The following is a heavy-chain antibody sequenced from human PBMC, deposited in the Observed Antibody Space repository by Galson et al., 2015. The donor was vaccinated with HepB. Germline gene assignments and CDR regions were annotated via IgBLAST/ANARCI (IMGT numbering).Heavy chain of an antibody. CDR3: ARVPIAPRHWFDP. V-gene: IGHV4-31*11. CDR2: IHPCGST. Sequence: TLSLTCAVSGGSIRSVTYYWSWIRQHPGKGLEYIGYIHPCGSTYYSPSLKSRVTISVDTSKDQFSLELSSVTAADTAVYYCARVPIAPRHWFDPWGQGTLVTVSS. D-gene: IGHD6-6*01. CDR1: GGSIRSVTYY. J-gene: IGHJ5*02.